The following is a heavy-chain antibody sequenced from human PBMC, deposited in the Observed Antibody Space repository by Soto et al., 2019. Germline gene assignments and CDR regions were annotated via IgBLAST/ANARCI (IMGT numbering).Heavy chain of an antibody. V-gene: IGHV3-33*01. CDR3: VRDAADSGYAFDI. Sequence: VQLVESGGGVVQHGRSLRLSCAASGFTVSRDAMHWVRQAPGKGLEWVAFIWNDGSNEYYADSVKGRAIISRDNSENTVYLQMNSLRGEDTAVYFCVRDAADSGYAFDIWGQGTMVTVSS. D-gene: IGHD3-10*01. CDR2: IWNDGSNE. J-gene: IGHJ3*02. CDR1: GFTVSRDA.